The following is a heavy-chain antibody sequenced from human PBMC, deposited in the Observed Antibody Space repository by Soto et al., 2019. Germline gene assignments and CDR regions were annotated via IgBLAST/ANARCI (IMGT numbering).Heavy chain of an antibody. D-gene: IGHD6-19*01. V-gene: IGHV3-23*01. J-gene: IGHJ4*02. Sequence: GGSLRLSCAASGFTFSSYAMSWVRQAPGEGLEWVSAISGSGGSTYYADSVKGRFTISRDNSKNTLYLQMNSLRAEDTAVYYCAKPKSPLSSGWYSANYFDYWGQGTLVTVSS. CDR3: AKPKSPLSSGWYSANYFDY. CDR1: GFTFSSYA. CDR2: ISGSGGST.